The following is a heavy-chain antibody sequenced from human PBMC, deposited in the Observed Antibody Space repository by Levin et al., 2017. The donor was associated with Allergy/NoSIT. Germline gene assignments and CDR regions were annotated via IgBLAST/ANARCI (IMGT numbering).Heavy chain of an antibody. CDR3: ARGGPPNYDYNWGSYRDGYFDY. CDR1: GFTFGDYA. CDR2: IRNKAHGGTT. D-gene: IGHD3-16*02. V-gene: IGHV3-49*04. Sequence: GGSLRLSCTGSGFTFGDYAMSWVRQAPGKGLEWVGFIRNKAHGGTTEYAASVKGRLTISRYDSKSIAQLQMNSLKTEDTAVYFCARGGPPNYDYNWGSYRDGYFDYWGQGTLVTVSS. J-gene: IGHJ4*02.